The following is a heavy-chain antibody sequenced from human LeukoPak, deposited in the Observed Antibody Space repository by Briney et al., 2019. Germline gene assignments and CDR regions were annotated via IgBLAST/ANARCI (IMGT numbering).Heavy chain of an antibody. CDR3: AREYIDSSPGRYNWFDP. J-gene: IGHJ5*02. CDR1: GYTFTGYY. D-gene: IGHD6-13*01. CDR2: INPNSGGT. Sequence: ASVKVSCKASGYTFTGYYMHWVRQAPGQGLEWMGWINPNSGGTNYAQKFQGRVTMTRDTSISTAYMELSRLRSDDTAVYYCAREYIDSSPGRYNWFDPWGQGTLVTASS. V-gene: IGHV1-2*02.